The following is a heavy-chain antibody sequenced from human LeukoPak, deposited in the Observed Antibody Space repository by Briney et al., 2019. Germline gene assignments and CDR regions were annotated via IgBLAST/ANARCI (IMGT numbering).Heavy chain of an antibody. CDR1: GGSIGSYY. CDR3: ARGGSGYALNWFDP. Sequence: NASETLSLTCTVSGGSIGSYYWSWIRQPPGKRLEWIGHTSYSGSTNYNPSLKSRVTISVDTSKNQFSLKLSSVTAADTAVYYCARGGSGYALNWFDPWGQGTLVTVPS. J-gene: IGHJ5*02. CDR2: TSYSGST. D-gene: IGHD5-12*01. V-gene: IGHV4-59*01.